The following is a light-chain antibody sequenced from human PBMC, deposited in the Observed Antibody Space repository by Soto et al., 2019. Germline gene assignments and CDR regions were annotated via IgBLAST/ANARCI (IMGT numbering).Light chain of an antibody. V-gene: IGKV3-20*01. Sequence: ELVLTQSPGTLSLSPGERATLSCRASQSVSSSYLAWYQQKPGQAPRLLIYGASSSATGIPDRFSGSGSGTDFTLTISRLEPEDFAVYYCQQYGSSPGTFGQGTKVESK. CDR1: QSVSSSY. CDR3: QQYGSSPGT. CDR2: GAS. J-gene: IGKJ1*01.